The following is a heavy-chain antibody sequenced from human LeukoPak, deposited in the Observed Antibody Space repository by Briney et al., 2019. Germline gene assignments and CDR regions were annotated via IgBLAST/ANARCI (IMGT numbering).Heavy chain of an antibody. D-gene: IGHD6-13*01. J-gene: IGHJ4*02. CDR2: IYPGDSDT. V-gene: IGHV5-51*01. CDR1: GYSFTSYW. CDR3: ARGGITQTQIAGAGTLFAY. Sequence: GESLKISCKGSGYSFTSYWIGWVRQMPGKGLEWMGIIYPGDSDTRYSPSFEGQVTISADKSISTAYLQWSSLKASDTAMYYCARGGITQTQIAGAGTLFAYWGQGTLVTVSS.